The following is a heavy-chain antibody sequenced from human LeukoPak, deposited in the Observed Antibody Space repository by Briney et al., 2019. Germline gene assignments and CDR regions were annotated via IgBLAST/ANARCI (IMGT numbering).Heavy chain of an antibody. V-gene: IGHV1-18*01. Sequence: ASVKVSCKASGYTFTSYGISWVRQAPGQGLEWMGWISAYNGNTNYAQKHQGRVTMTTDTSTSTAYMELRSLRSDDTAVYYCARDLLIAVAGTLDYWGQGTLVTVSS. J-gene: IGHJ4*02. D-gene: IGHD6-19*01. CDR1: GYTFTSYG. CDR2: ISAYNGNT. CDR3: ARDLLIAVAGTLDY.